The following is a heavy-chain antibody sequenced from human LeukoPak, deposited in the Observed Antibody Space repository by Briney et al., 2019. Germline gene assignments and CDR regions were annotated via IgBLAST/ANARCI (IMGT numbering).Heavy chain of an antibody. D-gene: IGHD6-13*01. CDR1: GFTVSSNY. J-gene: IGHJ4*02. Sequence: PGGSLRLSCAASGFTVSSNYMSSVRQAPGKGLEWVSVIYSGGSTYYADSVKGRFTISRDNSKNTLYLQMNSLRAEDTAVYYCARDEQQLSFDYWGQGTLVTVSS. V-gene: IGHV3-66*01. CDR3: ARDEQQLSFDY. CDR2: IYSGGST.